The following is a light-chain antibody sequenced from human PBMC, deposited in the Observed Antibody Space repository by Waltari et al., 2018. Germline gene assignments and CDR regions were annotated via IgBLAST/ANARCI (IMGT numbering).Light chain of an antibody. J-gene: IGLJ2*01. CDR1: SSEVGVYTD. CDR2: DVS. CDR3: LSFRSGSTWV. Sequence: QAALTQPPSVSKSIGQSVTISCTGNSSEVGVYTDDPWYQQHPDTAPRLLIFDVSKRPSGVSYRFSGSKSGSTASLTISGVQADDEADYYCLSFRSGSTWVFGGGTRLTVL. V-gene: IGLV2-18*02.